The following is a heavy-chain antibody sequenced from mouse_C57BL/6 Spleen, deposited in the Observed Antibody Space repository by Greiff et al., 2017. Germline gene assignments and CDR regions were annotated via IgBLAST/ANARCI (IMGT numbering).Heavy chain of an antibody. D-gene: IGHD1-1*01. CDR1: GYAFTNYL. V-gene: IGHV1-54*01. CDR3: ARSFITTVVEDWYFDV. J-gene: IGHJ1*03. Sequence: VNLVESGAELVRPGTSVKVSCKASGYAFTNYLIEWVKQRPGQGLEWIGVINPGSGGTNYNEKFKGKATLTADKSSSTAYMQLSSLTSEDSAVYFCARSFITTVVEDWYFDVWGTGTTVTVSS. CDR2: INPGSGGT.